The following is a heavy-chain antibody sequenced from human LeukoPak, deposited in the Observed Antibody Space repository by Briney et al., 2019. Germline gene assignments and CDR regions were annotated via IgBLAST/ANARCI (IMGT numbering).Heavy chain of an antibody. D-gene: IGHD1-1*01. CDR1: GGSISSGNYY. CDR2: IYTSGST. V-gene: IGHV4-61*02. J-gene: IGHJ4*02. CDR3: ARLKRGGTSIRGVDY. Sequence: SETLSLTCTVSGGSISSGNYYWSWIRQPAGKGLEWIGRIYTSGSTNYNPSLKSRVTISVDTSKNQFSLKLSSVTAADTAVYYCARLKRGGTSIRGVDYWGQGTLVTVSS.